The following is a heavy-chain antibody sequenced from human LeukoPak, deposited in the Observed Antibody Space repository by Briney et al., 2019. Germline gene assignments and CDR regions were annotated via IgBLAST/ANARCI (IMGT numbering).Heavy chain of an antibody. CDR2: ISTRGNT. CDR1: GVSITTFY. Sequence: SETLSLTCAVSGVSITTFYWSWSRQPAGKGLEWIGRISTRGNTVYNPSLKSRVTLSLDTSKSQFSLNLTSLTAADTALYYCASLLTITSNFDYWGRGTLVTVSS. CDR3: ASLLTITSNFDY. J-gene: IGHJ4*02. D-gene: IGHD1-14*01. V-gene: IGHV4-4*07.